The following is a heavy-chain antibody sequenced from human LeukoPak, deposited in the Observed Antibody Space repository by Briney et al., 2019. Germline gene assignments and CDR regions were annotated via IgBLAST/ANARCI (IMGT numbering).Heavy chain of an antibody. CDR2: INHSGST. CDR1: GGSFSGYY. D-gene: IGHD5-24*01. V-gene: IGHV4-34*01. CDR3: ATGRDSYKTGH. Sequence: PSETLSLTCAVYGGSFSGYYWSWIRQPPGKGLEWIGEINHSGSTNYNPSLKSRVTISVDTSKRQFSLTLTSLTAADTAVYYCATGRDSYKTGHWGQGTLVTVSS. J-gene: IGHJ4*02.